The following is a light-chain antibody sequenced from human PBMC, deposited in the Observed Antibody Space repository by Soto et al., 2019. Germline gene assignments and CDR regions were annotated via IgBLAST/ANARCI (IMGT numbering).Light chain of an antibody. CDR1: SGHSSYA. CDR2: VNSDGSH. CDR3: QTRGTVV. J-gene: IGLJ2*01. Sequence: QPVLTQSPSASASLGASVKLTCTLSSGHSSYAIAWHQQQPEKGPRHLMKVNSDGSHSKGDGIPDRFSGSSSGAERYLTISGLQAEDEADSYCQTRGTVVFGGGTKLTVL. V-gene: IGLV4-69*01.